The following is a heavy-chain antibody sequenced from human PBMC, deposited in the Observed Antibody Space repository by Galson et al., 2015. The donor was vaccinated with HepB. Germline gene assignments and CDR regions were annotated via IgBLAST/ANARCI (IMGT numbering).Heavy chain of an antibody. D-gene: IGHD5-12*01. CDR1: GYSFTSYW. Sequence: QSGAAVKKPVDSLRISCKGSGYSFTSYWISWVCQMPGKGLEWMGRINPSDSYTNYSPSFQGNVTISADKSISTAYLQWSSLKSSDTAMYYCARLETGRYSGYGGVYWGQGTLVTVSS. J-gene: IGHJ4*02. CDR3: ARLETGRYSGYGGVY. V-gene: IGHV5-10-1*01. CDR2: INPSDSYT.